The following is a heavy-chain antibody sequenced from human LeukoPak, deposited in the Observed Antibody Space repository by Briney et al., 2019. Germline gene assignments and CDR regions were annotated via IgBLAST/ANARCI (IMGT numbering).Heavy chain of an antibody. CDR2: ISWNSGSI. V-gene: IGHV3-9*01. CDR3: VRIYCGGDCYANWYFDL. D-gene: IGHD2-21*02. J-gene: IGHJ2*01. Sequence: GGSLRLSCAASGFTFDDYAMHWVRQAPGKGLEWVSGISWNSGSIGYADSVKGRFTISRDNAKNSLYLQINSLRAEDTAMYYCVRIYCGGDCYANWYFDLWGRGTLVTVSS. CDR1: GFTFDDYA.